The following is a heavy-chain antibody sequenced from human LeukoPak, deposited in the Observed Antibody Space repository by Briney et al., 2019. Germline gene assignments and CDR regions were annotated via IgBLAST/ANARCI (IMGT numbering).Heavy chain of an antibody. V-gene: IGHV3-48*02. CDR3: AGDSMYVFDI. J-gene: IGHJ3*02. Sequence: GGSLRLSCAASGFTFSAYTMNWVRQAPGKGLEWVSYISSGSSAIYYADSVKGRFTISRDNAKNSLYLQMNSLRDEDTAVYYCAGDSMYVFDIWGQGTMVTVSS. CDR1: GFTFSAYT. CDR2: ISSGSSAI.